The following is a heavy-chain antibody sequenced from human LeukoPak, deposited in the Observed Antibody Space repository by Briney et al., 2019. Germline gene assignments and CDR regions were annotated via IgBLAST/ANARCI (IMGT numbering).Heavy chain of an antibody. CDR1: GYTFSGDY. CDR2: INPDSGGT. D-gene: IGHD1-26*01. V-gene: IGHV1-2*06. J-gene: IGHJ4*02. CDR3: ARDRNLYSGSFAS. Sequence: ASVKVSCRASGYTFSGDYIHWVRQAPGQGLEWMGRINPDSGGTTYAQNFQSRVTMTRDTPIGTAYMELSRLTSDDSAFYYCARDRNLYSGSFASWGQGTLVTVSS.